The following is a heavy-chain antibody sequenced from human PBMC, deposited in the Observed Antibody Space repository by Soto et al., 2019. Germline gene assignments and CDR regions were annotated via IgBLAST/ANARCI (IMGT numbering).Heavy chain of an antibody. D-gene: IGHD6-19*01. Sequence: HPGGSLRLSCAASGFTFSSYAMTWVRQAPGKGLEWVSAISGSGGSTHYADSVKGRFTISRDNSKNTLYLQMNSLRADDTAVYYCAKAVAGHDYWGQGTLVTVSS. V-gene: IGHV3-23*01. J-gene: IGHJ4*02. CDR2: ISGSGGST. CDR1: GFTFSSYA. CDR3: AKAVAGHDY.